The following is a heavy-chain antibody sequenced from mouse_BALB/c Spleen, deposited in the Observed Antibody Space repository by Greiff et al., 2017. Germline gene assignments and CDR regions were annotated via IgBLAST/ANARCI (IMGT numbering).Heavy chain of an antibody. D-gene: IGHD3-3*01. CDR2: ISDGGSYT. Sequence: EVHLVESGGGLVKPGGSLKLSCAASGFTFSDYYMYWVRQTPEKRLEWAATISDGGSYTYYPDSVKGRFTISRYNAKNNLYLQMSSLKSEDTAMYYCARQLTDAMDYWGQGTSVTVSS. CDR3: ARQLTDAMDY. J-gene: IGHJ4*01. CDR1: GFTFSDYY. V-gene: IGHV5-4*02.